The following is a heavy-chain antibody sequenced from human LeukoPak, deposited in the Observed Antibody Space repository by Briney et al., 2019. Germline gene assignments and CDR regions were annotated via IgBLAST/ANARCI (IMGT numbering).Heavy chain of an antibody. J-gene: IGHJ3*02. CDR3: ARVVGALDVFDI. Sequence: PSETLSLTCTVSGGSISNDHWSWIWQPPGKGLEWIGYIHYSGSNNNNPSLKSRVTISVDTSKNQFSLKLSSVTAADTAVYYCARVVGALDVFDIWGQGTMVTVSS. CDR1: GGSISNDH. V-gene: IGHV4-59*08. D-gene: IGHD2-15*01. CDR2: IHYSGSN.